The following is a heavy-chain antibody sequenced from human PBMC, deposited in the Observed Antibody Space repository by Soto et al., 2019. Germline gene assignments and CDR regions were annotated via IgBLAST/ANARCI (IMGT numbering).Heavy chain of an antibody. Sequence: TGGSLRLSCAASGFTFSSYGRHWVRQAPGKGLEWVAVISYDGSNKYYADSAKGRFAISRDNSKNTLYLQLNSMRAEDTAVYYCAKSPQGYYYDSSGSYGMDVWGQGTTVTVSS. CDR2: ISYDGSNK. CDR3: AKSPQGYYYDSSGSYGMDV. D-gene: IGHD3-22*01. V-gene: IGHV3-30*18. CDR1: GFTFSSYG. J-gene: IGHJ6*02.